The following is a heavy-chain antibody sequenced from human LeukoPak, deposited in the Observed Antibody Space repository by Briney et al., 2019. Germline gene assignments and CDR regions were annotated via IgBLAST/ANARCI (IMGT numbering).Heavy chain of an antibody. D-gene: IGHD1-1*01. CDR1: GFTFSTYW. CDR3: TTSGSYFFDY. J-gene: IGHJ4*02. CDR2: IDGEGSVT. Sequence: GGSLRLSCAASGFTFSTYWMHWVRQAPGKGLVWVSRIDGEGSVTKYTDSVKGRFTISRDNAKNTVYLQMNSLRAEDTAVYYCTTSGSYFFDYWGQGTLVTVSS. V-gene: IGHV3-74*01.